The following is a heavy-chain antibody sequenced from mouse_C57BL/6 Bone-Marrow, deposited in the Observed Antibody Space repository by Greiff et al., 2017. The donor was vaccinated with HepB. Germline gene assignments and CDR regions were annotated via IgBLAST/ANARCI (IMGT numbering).Heavy chain of an antibody. CDR1: GYTFTSYG. J-gene: IGHJ4*01. CDR3: ARVLIYDGYYPYAMDY. Sequence: QVQLQQSGAELARPGASVKLSCKASGYTFTSYGISWVKQRTGQGLEWIGEIYPRSGNTYYNEKFKGKATLTADKSSGTAYMELRSLTSEDSAVYFCARVLIYDGYYPYAMDYWGQGTSVTVSS. D-gene: IGHD2-3*01. V-gene: IGHV1-81*01. CDR2: IYPRSGNT.